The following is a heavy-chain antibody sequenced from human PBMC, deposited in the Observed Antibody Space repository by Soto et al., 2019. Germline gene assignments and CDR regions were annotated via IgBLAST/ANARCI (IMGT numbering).Heavy chain of an antibody. V-gene: IGHV1-2*04. CDR2: INPNSGGT. Sequence: GASVKVSCKASGYTFTGYYVHWVRQAPGQGLEWMGWINPNSGGTNYAQKFQGWVTMTRDTSISTAYMELSRLRSDDTAVYYCARERIQLWLRRYYYGMDVWGQGTTVTVSS. J-gene: IGHJ6*02. CDR1: GYTFTGYY. CDR3: ARERIQLWLRRYYYGMDV. D-gene: IGHD5-18*01.